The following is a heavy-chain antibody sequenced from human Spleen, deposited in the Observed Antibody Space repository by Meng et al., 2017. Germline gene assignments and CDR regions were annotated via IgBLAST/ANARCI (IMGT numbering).Heavy chain of an antibody. CDR1: GGIFSNSV. J-gene: IGHJ6*02. CDR2: MNPNSGNT. CDR3: AREHPSSSWWGVSLNYGMDV. V-gene: IGHV1-8*02. Sequence: ASVKVSCKAPGGIFSNSVVGWVRQATGQGLEWMGWMNPNSGNTGYAQKFQGRVTMTRSTSISTAYMELSSLRSEDTAVYYCAREHPSSSWWGVSLNYGMDVWGQGTTVTVSS. D-gene: IGHD6-13*01.